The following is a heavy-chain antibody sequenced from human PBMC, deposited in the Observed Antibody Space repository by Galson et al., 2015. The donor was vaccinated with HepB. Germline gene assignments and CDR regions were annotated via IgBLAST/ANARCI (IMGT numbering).Heavy chain of an antibody. V-gene: IGHV3-74*01. CDR3: ARAGYGFDY. J-gene: IGHJ4*02. CDR1: GFTFSDYW. Sequence: GFTFSDYWMHWVRQAPGEGLVWLSRVNGDEGTKTYADSVKGRFTISRDNAKSTLYLQMNSLRPEDTAIYYCARAGYGFDYWGQGTLVTVSS. CDR2: VNGDEGTK. D-gene: IGHD5-18*01.